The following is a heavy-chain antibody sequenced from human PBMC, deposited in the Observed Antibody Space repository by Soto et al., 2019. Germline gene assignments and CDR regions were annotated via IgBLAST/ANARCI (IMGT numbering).Heavy chain of an antibody. J-gene: IGHJ4*02. CDR3: ARQRSWLRPDRYFDY. V-gene: IGHV4-39*01. CDR2: IYYSGST. Sequence: QLQLQESGPGLVKPSETLSLTCTVSGGSISSSSYYWGWIRQPPGKGLEWIGSIYYSGSTYYNPSLKSRVTISVDTSKNQVSLKLSSVTAADTAVYYCARQRSWLRPDRYFDYWGQGTLVTVSS. CDR1: GGSISSSSYY. D-gene: IGHD5-12*01.